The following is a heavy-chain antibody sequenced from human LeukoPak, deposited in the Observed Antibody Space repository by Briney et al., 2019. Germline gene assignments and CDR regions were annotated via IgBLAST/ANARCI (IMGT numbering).Heavy chain of an antibody. CDR1: GGSISSGGYY. CDR3: ARLYGSGSYYNDFDY. CDR2: IYYSGST. D-gene: IGHD3-10*01. J-gene: IGHJ4*02. V-gene: IGHV4-31*03. Sequence: SETLSLTCTVSGGSISSGGYYWSWIRQHPGKGLEWIGYIYYSGSTYYNPSLKSRVTVSVDTSKNQFSLKLSSVTAADTAVYYCARLYGSGSYYNDFDYWGQGTLVTVSS.